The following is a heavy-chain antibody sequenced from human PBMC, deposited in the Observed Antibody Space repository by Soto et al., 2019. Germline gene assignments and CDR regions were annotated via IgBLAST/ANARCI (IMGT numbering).Heavy chain of an antibody. CDR3: ARDRMGSGNTAYDP. J-gene: IGHJ5*02. CDR2: NYYSGST. D-gene: IGHD3-10*01. CDR1: GGSRSGYE. V-gene: IGHV4-59*01. Sequence: EPLSRKESVSGGSRSGYEWSWIRQPTGKGLEWIVYNYYSGSTNYNPSLKSRVTISVDTSKNQFSLKLSSVTAADTAVYFYARDRMGSGNTAYDPLFQGPLVTGSS.